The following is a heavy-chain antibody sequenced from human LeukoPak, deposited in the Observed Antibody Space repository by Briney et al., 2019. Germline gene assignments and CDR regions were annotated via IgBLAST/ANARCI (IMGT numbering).Heavy chain of an antibody. CDR3: AKDLYSGSYSGGY. CDR2: ISYDGSNK. D-gene: IGHD1-26*01. Sequence: PGRSLRLSCAASGFTFSSYGMHWVRQAPGKGLEWVAFISYDGSNKYYADSVRGRFTISRDNSKNTLYLQMNSLRAEDTALYYCAKDLYSGSYSGGYWGQGTLVTVSS. V-gene: IGHV3-30*18. CDR1: GFTFSSYG. J-gene: IGHJ4*02.